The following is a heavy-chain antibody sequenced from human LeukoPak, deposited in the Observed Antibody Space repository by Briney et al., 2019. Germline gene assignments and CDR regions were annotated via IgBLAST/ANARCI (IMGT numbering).Heavy chain of an antibody. V-gene: IGHV3-7*03. CDR2: IKPDGTTK. CDR1: GFPFSSYS. J-gene: IGHJ5*02. Sequence: GGSLRLSCAASGFPFSSYSMTWVRQAPGKGLEWVANIKPDGTTKLYVDSVKGRFTISRDTSKNTLYLQMNSLRAEDTAIYYCAKSLVVVPAAGSWLDPWGQGTLVTVSS. CDR3: AKSLVVVPAAGSWLDP. D-gene: IGHD2-2*01.